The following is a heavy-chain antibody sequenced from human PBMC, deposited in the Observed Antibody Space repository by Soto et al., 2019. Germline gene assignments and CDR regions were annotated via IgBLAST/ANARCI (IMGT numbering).Heavy chain of an antibody. CDR3: ARETLRDAIDI. J-gene: IGHJ3*02. V-gene: IGHV3-48*03. CDR1: GFYFRSYE. CDR2: IRANDESI. Sequence: LRLSCVASGFYFRSYEMNWVRQAPGKGLEWVSNIRANDESIYYADSVKGRVSVSRDNAKNSPFLEMNSLRVDDTAVYYCARETLRDAIDIWGQGTMVTVSS.